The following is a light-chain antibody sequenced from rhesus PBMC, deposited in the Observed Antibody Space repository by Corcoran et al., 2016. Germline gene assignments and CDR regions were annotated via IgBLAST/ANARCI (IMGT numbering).Light chain of an antibody. Sequence: DIQMTQSPSSLSASVGDRVTVPCRASQGINKALSWYQQKPGKAPTRLIYAASSLQTGVSSRFSGSGSGTDYTLTSSSLQPEDGATDYCLQDYTTPYSFGQGTKGEIK. CDR3: LQDYTTPYS. V-gene: IGKV1-94*01. J-gene: IGKJ2*01. CDR2: AAS. CDR1: QGINKA.